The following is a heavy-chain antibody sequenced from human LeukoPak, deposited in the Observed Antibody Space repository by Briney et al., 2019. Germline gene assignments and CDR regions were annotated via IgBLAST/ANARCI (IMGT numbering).Heavy chain of an antibody. V-gene: IGHV4-34*01. CDR2: INHSGST. J-gene: IGHJ4*02. D-gene: IGHD6-19*01. CDR1: GGSFSGYY. Sequence: ASETLSLTCAVYGGSFSGYYWSWIRQPPGKGLEWIGEINHSGSTNYNPSLKSRVTISVDTSKNQFSLKLSSVTAADTAVYYCARGHKQQWLVLYIWGQGTLVTVSS. CDR3: ARGHKQQWLVLYI.